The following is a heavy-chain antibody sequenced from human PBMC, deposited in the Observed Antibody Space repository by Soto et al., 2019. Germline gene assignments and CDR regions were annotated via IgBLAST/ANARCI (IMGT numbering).Heavy chain of an antibody. CDR3: ARDHFHYDGYYFDY. CDR2: ISAYNGNT. D-gene: IGHD3-22*01. V-gene: IGHV1-18*04. Sequence: ASAKVSCKASGYTFTSYGISWVRQAPGQGLEWMGWISAYNGNTNYAQKLQGRVTMTTDTSTSTAYMELRSLRSDDTAVYYCARDHFHYDGYYFDYWGQGTLVTVSS. CDR1: GYTFTSYG. J-gene: IGHJ4*02.